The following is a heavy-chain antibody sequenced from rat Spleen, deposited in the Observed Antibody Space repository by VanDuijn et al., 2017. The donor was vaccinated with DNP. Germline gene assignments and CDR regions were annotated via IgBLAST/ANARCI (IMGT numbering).Heavy chain of an antibody. CDR3: ARWGGPGYFDY. D-gene: IGHD1-4*01. Sequence: QVQLQQSGTELTKPGSSVKISCEASGYTFATYYITWMKQTTGQGLEYIGYINTGSGGTNFNEKFKGRATLTVGKSSSTAFMQLSSLTPDDSAVYYCARWGGPGYFDYWGQGVMVTVSS. CDR2: INTGSGGT. V-gene: IGHV1-43*01. CDR1: GYTFATYY. J-gene: IGHJ2*01.